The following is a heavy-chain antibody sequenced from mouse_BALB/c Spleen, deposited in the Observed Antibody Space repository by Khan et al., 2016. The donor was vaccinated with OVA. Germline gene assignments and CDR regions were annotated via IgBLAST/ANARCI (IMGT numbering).Heavy chain of an antibody. CDR1: VYSFTTYY. CDR2: IDPFNGGN. CDR3: ARGTFDY. V-gene: IGHV1-34*01. Sequence: VQLQQSGPELMKPGASVKISCKASVYSFTTYYMHWVKQSHGKSLEWIGYIDPFNGGNDYNQKFKGKATLTVDKSSSTAYMHLSSLTSEDSAVXNCARGTFDYWGQGTLVTVSA. D-gene: IGHD3-3*01. J-gene: IGHJ3*01.